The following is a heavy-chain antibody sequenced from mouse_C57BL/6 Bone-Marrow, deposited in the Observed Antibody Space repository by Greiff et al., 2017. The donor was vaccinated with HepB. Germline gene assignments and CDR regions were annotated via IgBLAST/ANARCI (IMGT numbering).Heavy chain of an antibody. Sequence: EVKLVESGGDLVKPGGSLKLSCAASGFTFSSYGMSWVRQTPDKRLEWVATISSGGSYTYYPDSVKGRFTISRDNAKNTLYLQMSSLKSEDTAIYYCARHKRSFGYWGRGTLVTVSA. J-gene: IGHJ3*01. CDR3: ARHKRSFGY. V-gene: IGHV5-6*02. CDR1: GFTFSSYG. CDR2: ISSGGSYT.